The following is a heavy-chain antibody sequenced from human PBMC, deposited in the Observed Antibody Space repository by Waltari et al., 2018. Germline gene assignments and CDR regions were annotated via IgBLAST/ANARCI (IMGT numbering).Heavy chain of an antibody. Sequence: VQLLESGGGLVQPGGSLNPSCAASAFTCRRALLRLVRQAPGKGLEWSSSINYSGGRPYYADSVKGRFTISRDNSRNTLYLQMDSLAVEDTAIYYCAKDGAEWFGEVLSSPPPDFWGQGTQVTVSS. D-gene: IGHD3-10*01. V-gene: IGHV3-23*01. CDR3: AKDGAEWFGEVLSSPPPDF. CDR1: AFTCRRAL. CDR2: INYSGGRP. J-gene: IGHJ4*02.